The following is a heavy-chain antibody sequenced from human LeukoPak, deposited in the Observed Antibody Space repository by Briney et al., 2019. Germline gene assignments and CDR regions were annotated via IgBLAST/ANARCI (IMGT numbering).Heavy chain of an antibody. CDR3: AELGITMIGGV. CDR2: ISGSGGST. V-gene: IGHV3-23*01. CDR1: GFTFSSYA. J-gene: IGHJ6*04. Sequence: GGSLRFSCAASGFTFSSYAMSWVRQAPGKGLEWVSAISGSGGSTYYADSVKGRFTISRDNAKNSLYLQMNSLRAEDTAVYYCAELGITMIGGVWGKGTTVTIST. D-gene: IGHD3-10*02.